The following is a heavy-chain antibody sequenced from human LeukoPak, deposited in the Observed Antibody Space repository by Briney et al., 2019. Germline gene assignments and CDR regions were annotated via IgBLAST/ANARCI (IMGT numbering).Heavy chain of an antibody. J-gene: IGHJ3*02. CDR2: IYHSGST. D-gene: IGHD3-22*01. Sequence: SETLSLTCAVSGYSISSGYYWGWIRQPPRKGLEWIGSIYHSGSTYYNPSLKSRVTISVDTSKNQFSLKLSSVTAADTAVYYCAKYDSSGPKDAFDIWGQGTMVTVSS. CDR3: AKYDSSGPKDAFDI. V-gene: IGHV4-38-2*01. CDR1: GYSISSGYY.